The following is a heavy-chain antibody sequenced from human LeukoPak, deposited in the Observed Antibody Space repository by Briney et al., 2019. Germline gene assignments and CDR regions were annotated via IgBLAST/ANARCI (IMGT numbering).Heavy chain of an antibody. CDR2: ISGSGGST. Sequence: GGSLRLSCAASGFTFSNYAMGWVRQAPGKGLEWVSAISGSGGSTYYADSVKGRFTISRDNSKNTVYLQMNSLRAEDTAVFYCAKVRPPIVVRGQYDSLDIWGQGTMVTVSS. CDR1: GFTFSNYA. V-gene: IGHV3-23*01. J-gene: IGHJ3*02. D-gene: IGHD3-10*01. CDR3: AKVRPPIVVRGQYDSLDI.